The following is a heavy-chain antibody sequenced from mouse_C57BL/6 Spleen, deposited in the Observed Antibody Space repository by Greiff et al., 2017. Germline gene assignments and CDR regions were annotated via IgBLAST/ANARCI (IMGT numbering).Heavy chain of an antibody. J-gene: IGHJ2*01. V-gene: IGHV1-69*01. CDR1: GYTFTSYW. CDR2: IDPSDSYT. D-gene: IGHD4-1*01. CDR3: AAGTGLFDY. Sequence: VQLQQPGAELVMPGASVKLSCKASGYTFTSYWMHWVKQRPGQGLEWIGEIDPSDSYTNYNQKFKGKSTLTVDKSSSTAYMQLSSLTSEDSAVYYCAAGTGLFDYWGQGTTLTVSS.